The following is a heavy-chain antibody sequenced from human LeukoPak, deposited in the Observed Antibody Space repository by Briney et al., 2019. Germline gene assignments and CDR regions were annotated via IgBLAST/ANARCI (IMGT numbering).Heavy chain of an antibody. CDR2: INSDGSST. V-gene: IGHV3-74*01. J-gene: IGHJ4*02. CDR3: ARRSSGSPPYYFDY. Sequence: GGSLRLSCAASGFTFSSYWMHWVRQAPGKGLVWVSRINSDGSSTNYADSVKGRFTISRDNTKNTLYLQMNSLRAEDTAIYYCARRSSGSPPYYFDYWGQGTLVTVSS. CDR1: GFTFSSYW. D-gene: IGHD1-26*01.